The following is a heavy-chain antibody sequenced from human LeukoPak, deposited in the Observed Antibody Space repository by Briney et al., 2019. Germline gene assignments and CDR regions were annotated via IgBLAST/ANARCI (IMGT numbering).Heavy chain of an antibody. CDR2: IIPIFGMA. D-gene: IGHD2-21*01. Sequence: SVKLSCKASGGTFSSYAISWVRKAPGHGLECMRRIIPIFGMANYAQKFQARVTVTADKSTSTAYMELSSLRFEEPAVYYCAREVGGYFQYNWFDPWGQGTLVTVSS. CDR1: GGTFSSYA. J-gene: IGHJ5*02. CDR3: AREVGGYFQYNWFDP. V-gene: IGHV1-69*04.